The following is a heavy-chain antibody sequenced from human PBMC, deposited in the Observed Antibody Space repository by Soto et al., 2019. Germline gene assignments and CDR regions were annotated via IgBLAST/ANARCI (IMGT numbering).Heavy chain of an antibody. J-gene: IGHJ4*02. Sequence: GGSLRLSWAASGLTFSSYAMSWVRQAPGKGLEWVSAISVSGGSTYYADSVNGRFTISRDNSKNTLYLQMNSLRAEDTAVYYCAKEGYDSSGYYPGPFDYWGQGTLVTVSS. D-gene: IGHD3-22*01. V-gene: IGHV3-23*01. CDR2: ISVSGGST. CDR3: AKEGYDSSGYYPGPFDY. CDR1: GLTFSSYA.